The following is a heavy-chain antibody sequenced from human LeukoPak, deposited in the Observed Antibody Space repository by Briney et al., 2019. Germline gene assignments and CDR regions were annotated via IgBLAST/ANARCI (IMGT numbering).Heavy chain of an antibody. Sequence: SETLSLTCTVSGGSISSYYWSWIRQPPGQGLEWIGYIYYSGSTNYNPSLKSRVTISVDTSKNQFSLKLSSVTAADTAVYYCARMSSAIAAAGRGWFDPWGQGTLVTVSS. J-gene: IGHJ5*02. CDR3: ARMSSAIAAAGRGWFDP. V-gene: IGHV4-59*01. D-gene: IGHD6-13*01. CDR2: IYYSGST. CDR1: GGSISSYY.